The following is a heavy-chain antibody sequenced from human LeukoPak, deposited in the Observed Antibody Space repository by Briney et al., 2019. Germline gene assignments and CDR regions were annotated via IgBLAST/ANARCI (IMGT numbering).Heavy chain of an antibody. J-gene: IGHJ4*02. V-gene: IGHV3-48*04. CDR2: ISSSGSTI. Sequence: GGSLRLSCAASGFTFSSYSMNWVRQAPGKGLEWVSYISSSGSTIYYADSVKGRFTISRDNAEKSLYLQMNSLRAEDTAAYYCAREIFRMSGTNERDYWGQGTLVTVSS. D-gene: IGHD1-26*01. CDR1: GFTFSSYS. CDR3: AREIFRMSGTNERDY.